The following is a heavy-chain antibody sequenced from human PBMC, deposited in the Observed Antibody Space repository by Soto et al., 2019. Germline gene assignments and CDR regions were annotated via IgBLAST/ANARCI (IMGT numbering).Heavy chain of an antibody. Sequence: PSETLSLTCAVSGDSISGSRGWSWVRQSPGKGLDWIVEVYHTGTTRYNPSLKSRVTISVDTSRNHFSLNLNSLTAADTAVYYCVGNGYYSLDGWGQGTKVTVSS. J-gene: IGHJ6*02. CDR2: VYHTGTT. V-gene: IGHV4-4*02. D-gene: IGHD4-17*01. CDR3: VGNGYYSLDG. CDR1: GDSISGSRG.